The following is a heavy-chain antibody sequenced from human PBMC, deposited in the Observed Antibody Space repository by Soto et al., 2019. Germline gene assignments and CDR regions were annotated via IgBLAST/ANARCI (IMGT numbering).Heavy chain of an antibody. CDR3: ARGPSGDKVDY. V-gene: IGHV4-30-4*01. D-gene: IGHD7-27*01. Sequence: QVQLQESGPGLVKPSQTLSLTCTVSGGSISSGDYYWIWIRQSPGRGLEWIGHIYDGGRTYSNPSLRRRVSISVDTSKSQFSLDLSFVTAADTAVYYCARGPSGDKVDYWGQGALVTVSS. CDR1: GGSISSGDYY. J-gene: IGHJ4*02. CDR2: IYDGGRT.